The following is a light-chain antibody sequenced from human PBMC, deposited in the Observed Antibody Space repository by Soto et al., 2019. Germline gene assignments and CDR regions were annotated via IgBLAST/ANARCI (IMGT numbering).Light chain of an antibody. J-gene: IGLJ1*01. CDR2: EVS. Sequence: QSVLTQPASVSGSPGQSITISCTGTSGDVGGYNYVSWYQQHPGKAPKLMIYEVSNRPSGLSNRFSGSKSGHTASLTISGLQSEDEADYFCTSYTSSTTLDVFGTGTRSPS. CDR1: SGDVGGYNY. V-gene: IGLV2-14*01. CDR3: TSYTSSTTLDV.